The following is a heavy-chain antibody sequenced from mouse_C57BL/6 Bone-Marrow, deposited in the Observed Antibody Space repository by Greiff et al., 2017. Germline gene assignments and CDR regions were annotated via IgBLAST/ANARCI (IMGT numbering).Heavy chain of an antibody. Sequence: VQLQQSGAELARPGASVKLSCKASGYTFTSYGISWVKQRTGQGLEWIGEIYPRSGNNYYNEKFKGKATLTADKSSSTAYMELRSLTSEDSAVYFCADGFHWYFDVWGTGTTVTVSS. V-gene: IGHV1-81*01. J-gene: IGHJ1*03. D-gene: IGHD2-3*01. CDR3: ADGFHWYFDV. CDR2: IYPRSGNN. CDR1: GYTFTSYG.